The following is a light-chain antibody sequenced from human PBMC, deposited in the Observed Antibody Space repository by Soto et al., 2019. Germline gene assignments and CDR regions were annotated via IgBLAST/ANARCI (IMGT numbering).Light chain of an antibody. V-gene: IGKV3-15*01. CDR2: GAS. J-gene: IGKJ1*01. CDR1: QSVGSN. CDR3: QQSDNWWT. Sequence: EIVMTQSPDTLSVSPGERATLSCRASQSVGSNLAWYQKKPGQAPRLLIFGASTRATGIPARFSGSGSGTEFTLTISSLQSEDFAVYYCQQSDNWWTFGQGTKVDIK.